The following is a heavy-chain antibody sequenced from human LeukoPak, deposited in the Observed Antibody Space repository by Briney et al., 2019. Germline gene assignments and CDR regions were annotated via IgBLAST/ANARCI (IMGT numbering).Heavy chain of an antibody. CDR3: ARETIYSDKVIDH. Sequence: PGGSLRLSCAASGFTFSYYSFNWVRQAPGKGLEWIAYISISNNSIYYADSVKGRFTISRDNAKNSLYLQMNSMRVEDTAVYYCARETIYSDKVIDHWGQATPVTVSS. CDR2: ISISNNSI. D-gene: IGHD4-11*01. V-gene: IGHV3-48*01. J-gene: IGHJ4*02. CDR1: GFTFSYYS.